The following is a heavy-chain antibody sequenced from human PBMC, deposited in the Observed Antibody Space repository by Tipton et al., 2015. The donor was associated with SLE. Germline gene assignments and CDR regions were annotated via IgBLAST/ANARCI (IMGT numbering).Heavy chain of an antibody. J-gene: IGHJ3*02. CDR3: ARGIDAFDI. V-gene: IGHV4-4*08. Sequence: TLSLTCTVSGGSISSYYWSWIRQPPGKGLEWIGYIYTSGSTNYNPSLKSRVTISVDTSKNQFSLKLSSVTAADTAVYYCARGIDAFDIWGQGTMVTVSS. CDR2: IYTSGST. CDR1: GGSISSYY.